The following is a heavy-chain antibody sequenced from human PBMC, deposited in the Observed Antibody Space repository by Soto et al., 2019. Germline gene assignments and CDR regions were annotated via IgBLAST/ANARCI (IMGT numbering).Heavy chain of an antibody. CDR1: GYTFNSHA. D-gene: IGHD3-10*02. Sequence: ASVKVSCKASGYTFNSHAIHWVRQAPGQRPEWLGWINAGNGNTYYSEKFEGRVTFTRDTAATTVNMELTSLTSEDTAIYYCGRDQSGIGYYVDWLDPWGQGSLVTVSS. CDR2: INAGNGNT. J-gene: IGHJ5*02. V-gene: IGHV1-3*01. CDR3: GRDQSGIGYYVDWLDP.